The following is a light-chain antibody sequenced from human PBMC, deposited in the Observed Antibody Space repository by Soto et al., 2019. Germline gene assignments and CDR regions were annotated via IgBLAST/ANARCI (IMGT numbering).Light chain of an antibody. CDR3: CSFARSNTWV. V-gene: IGLV2-23*01. J-gene: IGLJ3*02. CDR2: DGS. CDR1: SSDVGSYDL. Sequence: QSALTQPASVSGSPGQSITIFCTGTSSDVGSYDLVSWYQQHPGTAPKLMIYDGSRRPSGVSHRFSGSKSGNTASLTISGLQAEDEADDYCCSFARSNTWVFGGGTKVTVL.